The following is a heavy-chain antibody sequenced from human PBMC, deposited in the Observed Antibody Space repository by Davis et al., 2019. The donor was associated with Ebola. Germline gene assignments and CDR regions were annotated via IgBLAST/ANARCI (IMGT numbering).Heavy chain of an antibody. CDR3: ARDRGFIAAAGVCDY. CDR1: GYTLTELS. V-gene: IGHV1-24*01. CDR2: FDPEDGET. J-gene: IGHJ4*02. D-gene: IGHD6-13*01. Sequence: ASVKVSCKVSGYTLTELSMHWVRQAPGKGLEWMGGFDPEDGETIYAQKFQGRVTMTEDTSTDTAYMELRSLRSDDTAVYYCARDRGFIAAAGVCDYWGQGTLVTVSS.